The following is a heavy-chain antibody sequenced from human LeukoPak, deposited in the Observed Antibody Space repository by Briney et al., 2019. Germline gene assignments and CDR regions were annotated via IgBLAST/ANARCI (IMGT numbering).Heavy chain of an antibody. CDR2: IDSGGAVK. J-gene: IGHJ4*02. D-gene: IGHD5-12*01. V-gene: IGHV3-48*03. Sequence: GGSLTLSCIGSGFTFRNYEMNWVRQAPGKGLEWVSFIDSGGAVKLYADSVKGRFTTSRDDAMNSLYLDMNSLRAEDTAVYYCARDYSGDEDFDYWGQGTLVTVSS. CDR3: ARDYSGDEDFDY. CDR1: GFTFRNYE.